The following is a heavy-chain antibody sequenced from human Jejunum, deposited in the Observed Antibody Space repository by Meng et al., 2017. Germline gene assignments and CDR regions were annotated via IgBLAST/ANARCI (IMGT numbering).Heavy chain of an antibody. Sequence: GGSLRLSCTASEFTFSKYGMTWVRQAPGKGLEWVSSISGGGDTTYYAGSVKGRFSVSRDNSKNTVFLQLSSLRVEDTARYYCGKSWNALGVTTRFELWGQGTSVTVSS. CDR1: EFTFSKYG. D-gene: IGHD1-1*01. CDR3: GKSWNALGVTTRFEL. V-gene: IGHV3-23*01. CDR2: ISGGGDTT. J-gene: IGHJ4*02.